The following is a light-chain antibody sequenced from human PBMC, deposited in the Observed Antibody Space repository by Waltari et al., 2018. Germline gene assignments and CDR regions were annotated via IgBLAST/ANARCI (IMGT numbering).Light chain of an antibody. V-gene: IGKV3-20*01. CDR2: AAS. CDR1: QSVSRAV. CDR3: QHYVNLPVT. J-gene: IGKJ1*01. Sequence: EIVLTQSPGTLSLSPGERATISCRASQSVSRAVAWYQQKPGQASRLLIYAASTTATGVPDRCSGSGSETDFSLTISRLDPEDFAVYYCQHYVNLPVTFGQGTKVEIK.